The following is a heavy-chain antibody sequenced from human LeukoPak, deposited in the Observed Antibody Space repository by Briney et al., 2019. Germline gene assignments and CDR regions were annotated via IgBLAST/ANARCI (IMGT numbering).Heavy chain of an antibody. CDR1: GFSFNNYA. J-gene: IGHJ4*02. Sequence: GGSLRLSCVGSGFSFNNYAMSWVRQALGKGLEWVSAISGSGGSKNYAVSVKGRFTISRDNSKNTLYLQMNSLRAEDTAVYYCAKKKGSGYYYAFDYWGQGPLVTVSS. V-gene: IGHV3-23*01. CDR3: AKKKGSGYYYAFDY. CDR2: ISGSGGSK. D-gene: IGHD3-22*01.